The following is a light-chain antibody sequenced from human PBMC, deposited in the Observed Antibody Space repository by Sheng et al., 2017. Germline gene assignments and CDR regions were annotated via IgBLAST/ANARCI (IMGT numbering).Light chain of an antibody. J-gene: IGKJ2*01. CDR3: QQYFTTPYT. CDR1: QSVLYSSNNKNY. CDR2: WAS. V-gene: IGKV4-1*01. Sequence: DIVMTQSPESLAVSLGERATINCKSSQSVLYSSNNKNYLAWYQQKPGQSPKLLIYWASTRESGVPDRFSGSGSGTDFTLTISSLQAEDVAVYYCQQYFTTPYTFGQGTKLEIK.